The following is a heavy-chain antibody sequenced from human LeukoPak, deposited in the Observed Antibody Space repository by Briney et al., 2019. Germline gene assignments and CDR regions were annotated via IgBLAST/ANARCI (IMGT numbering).Heavy chain of an antibody. CDR2: ISYDGSNK. J-gene: IGHJ6*02. D-gene: IGHD5-24*01. CDR3: ARTGGVGYWVYYYYGMDV. V-gene: IGHV3-30*04. Sequence: GRSLRLSCAASGFTFSSYAMHWVRQAPGKGLEWVAVISYDGSNKYYADSVKGRFTISRDNSKNTLYLQMNSLRAGDTAVYYCARTGGVGYWVYYYYGMDVWGQGTTVTVSS. CDR1: GFTFSSYA.